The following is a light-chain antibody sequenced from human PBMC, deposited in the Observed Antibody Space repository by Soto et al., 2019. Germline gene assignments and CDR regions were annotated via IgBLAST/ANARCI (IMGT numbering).Light chain of an antibody. J-gene: IGKJ1*01. Sequence: EIVMTQSPATLSVSQGERATLSCRASQSVSSNLAWYQQKPAQAPRLLIYGASTRATGIPARFSGSGSGTEFTLTISSLQSEDFAVYYCQQYNNWPQTFGQGTKVEIK. CDR1: QSVSSN. V-gene: IGKV3-15*01. CDR2: GAS. CDR3: QQYNNWPQT.